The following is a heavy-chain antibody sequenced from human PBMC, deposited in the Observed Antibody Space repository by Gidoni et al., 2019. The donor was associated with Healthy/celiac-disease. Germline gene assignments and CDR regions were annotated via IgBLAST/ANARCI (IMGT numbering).Heavy chain of an antibody. V-gene: IGHV4-34*01. Sequence: QVQLQQWGAGLLKHSETLSLTCAVYGGSFRGYYWSWLRQPPGKGLEWMGEINHSGSTNYNPSLKSRVTISVDTSKNQFSLKRSSVTAADTAVYYCARGLPYCSSTSCYTWDYWGQGTLVTVSS. CDR1: GGSFRGYY. CDR3: ARGLPYCSSTSCYTWDY. D-gene: IGHD2-2*02. J-gene: IGHJ4*02. CDR2: INHSGST.